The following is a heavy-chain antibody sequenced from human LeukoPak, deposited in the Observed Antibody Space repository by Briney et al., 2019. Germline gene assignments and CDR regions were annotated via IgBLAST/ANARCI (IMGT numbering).Heavy chain of an antibody. V-gene: IGHV3-23*01. CDR2: VSGSGAST. CDR3: AKDVGKWESLHFFDY. D-gene: IGHD1-26*01. CDR1: GFTLSTNA. Sequence: GGSLRLSCLTSGFTLSTNAMSWVRQAPGKGLEWISGVSGSGASTYYADSVKGRFTISRDDSRNTLYLQMNSLRGDDTAVYYCAKDVGKWESLHFFDYWGQGTLVTVSS. J-gene: IGHJ4*02.